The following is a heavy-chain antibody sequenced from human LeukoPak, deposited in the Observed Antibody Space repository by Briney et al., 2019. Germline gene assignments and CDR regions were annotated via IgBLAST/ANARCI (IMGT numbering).Heavy chain of an antibody. V-gene: IGHV4-59*08. Sequence: SETLSLTCTVSGGSISSYYWSWIRQPPGKGLEWIGYIYYSGSTNYNPSLKSRVTISVDTSKNQFPLKLSSVTAADTAVYYCASATPLGGYAFDIWGQGTMVTVSS. CDR1: GGSISSYY. CDR3: ASATPLGGYAFDI. CDR2: IYYSGST. J-gene: IGHJ3*02. D-gene: IGHD3-16*01.